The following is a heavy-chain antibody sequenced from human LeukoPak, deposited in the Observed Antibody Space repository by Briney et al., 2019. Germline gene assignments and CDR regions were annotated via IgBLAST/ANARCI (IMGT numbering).Heavy chain of an antibody. CDR2: ISWDGGST. J-gene: IGHJ4*02. CDR3: AKDGSGSYFLSPNFDY. Sequence: GGSLRLSCAASGFTFDDYAMHWVRHAPGKGLEWVSLISWDGGSTYYADSVKGRFTISRDNSKNSLYLQMNSLRAEDTAVYYCAKDGSGSYFLSPNFDYWGQGTLVTVSS. CDR1: GFTFDDYA. V-gene: IGHV3-43D*03. D-gene: IGHD1-26*01.